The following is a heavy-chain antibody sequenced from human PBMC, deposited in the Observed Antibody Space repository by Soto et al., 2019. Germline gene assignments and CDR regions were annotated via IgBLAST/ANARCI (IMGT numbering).Heavy chain of an antibody. V-gene: IGHV2-5*01. Sequence: SGPTLVNPTQTLTLTCTFSGFSLSSSEVGVGWTRQPPGKALEWLALIFWNDDERYNPSLKSRLTITKDISKNQVVLTMTNMDPVDTATYYCAHSRVFDWFDPWGQGTLVTVSS. CDR2: IFWNDDE. CDR1: GFSLSSSEVG. CDR3: AHSRVFDWFDP. J-gene: IGHJ5*02. D-gene: IGHD6-13*01.